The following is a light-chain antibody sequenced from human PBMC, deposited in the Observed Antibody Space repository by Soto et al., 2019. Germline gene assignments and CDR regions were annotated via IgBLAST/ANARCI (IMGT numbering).Light chain of an antibody. Sequence: DIQMTQSPSSVSASVGDRVTITCRASQGIGSWLAWYQHKPGKAPKLLIYAASNLQGGVPSRFSGSGSGTDFALTINSLQPEDFATYYCQQTNTFPSTFGQGTRREI. CDR3: QQTNTFPST. J-gene: IGKJ5*01. V-gene: IGKV1D-12*01. CDR1: QGIGSW. CDR2: AAS.